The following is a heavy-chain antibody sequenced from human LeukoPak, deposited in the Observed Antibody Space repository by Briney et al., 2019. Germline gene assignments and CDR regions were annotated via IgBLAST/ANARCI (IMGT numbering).Heavy chain of an antibody. D-gene: IGHD3-22*01. CDR3: ARGQRDYYYDSSCWFDP. V-gene: IGHV1-69*13. CDR1: GGTFSSYA. J-gene: IGHJ5*02. CDR2: IIPIFGTA. Sequence: SVKVSCKASGGTFSSYAISWVRQAPGQGLEWMGGIIPIFGTANYAQKFQGRVTITADESTSTAYMELSSLRSEDTAVYYCARGQRDYYYDSSCWFDPWGQGTLVTVSS.